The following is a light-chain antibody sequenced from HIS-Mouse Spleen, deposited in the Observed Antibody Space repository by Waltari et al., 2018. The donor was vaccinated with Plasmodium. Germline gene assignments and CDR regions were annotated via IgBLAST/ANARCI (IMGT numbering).Light chain of an antibody. CDR1: ALPKHY. CDR2: KDS. V-gene: IGLV3-25*03. Sequence: SSELTQPPSVSVSPGQTARITCSGDALPKHYAYWYQQKPGQAPVLVIYKDSERPSGIPERFSGSSSGTTVTLTISGVQAEDEADYYCQSADSSGTPNWVFGGGTKLTVL. J-gene: IGLJ3*02. CDR3: QSADSSGTPNWV.